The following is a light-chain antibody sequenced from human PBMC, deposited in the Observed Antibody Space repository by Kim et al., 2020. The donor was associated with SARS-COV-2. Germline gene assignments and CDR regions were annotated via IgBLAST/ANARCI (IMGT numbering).Light chain of an antibody. J-gene: IGLJ2*01. CDR3: QAWDSSTLVV. CDR1: KLGDKY. CDR2: QES. V-gene: IGLV3-1*01. Sequence: VPPGQTASIPCSGGKLGDKYAFWYKQKPGQSPVLVIYQESKRPLGIPERFSGSNSGNTATLTISGAQAMDEADYYCQAWDSSTLVVFGGGTQLTVL.